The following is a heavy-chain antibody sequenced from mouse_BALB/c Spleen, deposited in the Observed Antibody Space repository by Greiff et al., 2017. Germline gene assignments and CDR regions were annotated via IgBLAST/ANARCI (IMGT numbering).Heavy chain of an antibody. D-gene: IGHD2-14*01. V-gene: IGHV1-9*01. CDR2: ILPGSGST. CDR3: ARVDYYRYAMDY. Sequence: QVQLQQSGAELMKPGASVKISCKATGYTFSSYWIEWVKQRPGHGLEWIGEILPGSGSTNYNEKFKGKATFNADTSSNTAYMQLSSLTSEDSAVYNFARVDYYRYAMDYGGQGTSVTVSS. CDR1: GYTFSSYW. J-gene: IGHJ4*01.